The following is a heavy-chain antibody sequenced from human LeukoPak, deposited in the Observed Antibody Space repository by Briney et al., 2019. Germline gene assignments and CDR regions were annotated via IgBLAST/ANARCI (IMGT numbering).Heavy chain of an antibody. Sequence: ASVRVSCKASGYNFNNHDINWVRQATGQGLEWLGRMNPNSGNAAYAQKLQGRVTMTWDSSTNTAYLEVIALRSDDTAVYYCAKSSGDYFFDYWGQGTLVTVSS. CDR3: AKSSGDYFFDY. CDR2: MNPNSGNA. D-gene: IGHD3-22*01. J-gene: IGHJ4*02. CDR1: GYNFNNHD. V-gene: IGHV1-8*01.